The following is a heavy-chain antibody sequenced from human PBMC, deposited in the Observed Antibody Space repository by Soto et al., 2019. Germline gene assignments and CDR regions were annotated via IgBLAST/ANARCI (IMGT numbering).Heavy chain of an antibody. V-gene: IGHV4-39*01. CDR1: GGSISSSSYY. J-gene: IGHJ4*02. CDR3: ARRYGGFDY. CDR2: IYYSGST. D-gene: IGHD1-26*01. Sequence: SETLSLTCTVSGGSISSSSYYWGWIRQPPGKGLEWIGSIYYSGSTYYNPSLKSRVTISVDTSKNQFSLKLSSVTAADTAVYYCARRYGGFDYWGQGTLVTVYS.